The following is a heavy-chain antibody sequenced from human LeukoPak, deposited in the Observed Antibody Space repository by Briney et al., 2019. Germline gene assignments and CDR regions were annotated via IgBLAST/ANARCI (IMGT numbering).Heavy chain of an antibody. CDR2: ISGSGGST. CDR1: GFTFSSYA. Sequence: GGSLRLSCAASGFTFSSYAMSWVRQAPGKGLEWVSAISGSGGSTYYADSVKGRFTISRDNSKDTLYLQMNSLSAEDTAVYYCVKVAVQTQVVPAAIFFDYWGQGTLVTVSS. V-gene: IGHV3-23*01. J-gene: IGHJ4*02. CDR3: VKVAVQTQVVPAAIFFDY. D-gene: IGHD2-2*01.